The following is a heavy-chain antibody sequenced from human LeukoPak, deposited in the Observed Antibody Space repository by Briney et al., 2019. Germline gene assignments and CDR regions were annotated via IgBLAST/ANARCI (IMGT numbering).Heavy chain of an antibody. Sequence: GASVKVSCKASGYTFTSYYMHWVRQAPGQGLEWMGIINPSGGSTSYAQKFQGRVTMTRDTSTSTVYMELSSLRSEDTAVYYCARVHIAAAGMNSVALDYWGQGTLVTVSS. D-gene: IGHD6-13*01. CDR2: INPSGGST. V-gene: IGHV1-46*01. J-gene: IGHJ4*02. CDR1: GYTFTSYY. CDR3: ARVHIAAAGMNSVALDY.